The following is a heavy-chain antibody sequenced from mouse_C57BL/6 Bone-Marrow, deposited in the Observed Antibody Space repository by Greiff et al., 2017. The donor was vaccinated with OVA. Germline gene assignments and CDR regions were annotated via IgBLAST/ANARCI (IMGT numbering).Heavy chain of an antibody. J-gene: IGHJ2*01. CDR1: GYAFSSSW. CDR2: IYPGDGDT. Sequence: QVQLKESGPELVKPGASVKISCKASGYAFSSSWMNWVKQRPGKGLVWIGRIYPGDGDTNYNGKFKGKATMTADKSSSTAYMELRSLTSEDSAVYFCAAYGNPDYWGQGTTLTVSS. D-gene: IGHD2-1*01. CDR3: AAYGNPDY. V-gene: IGHV1-82*01.